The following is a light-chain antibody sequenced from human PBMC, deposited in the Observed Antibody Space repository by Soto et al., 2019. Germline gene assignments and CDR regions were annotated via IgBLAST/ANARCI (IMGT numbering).Light chain of an antibody. CDR1: SSDVGGYNF. Sequence: QSALTQPASVSGSPGQSITISCTGTSSDVGGYNFVSWYQQHPGKAPELMIYDVNNRPSGVSNRFSGSKSDNTASLTISGLQSEDEADYYCSSYSDSSTLVVFGGGIKLTVL. CDR3: SSYSDSSTLVV. CDR2: DVN. J-gene: IGLJ2*01. V-gene: IGLV2-14*01.